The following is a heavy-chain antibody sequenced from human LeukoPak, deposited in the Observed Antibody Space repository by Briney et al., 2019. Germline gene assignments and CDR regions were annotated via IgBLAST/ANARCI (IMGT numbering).Heavy chain of an antibody. CDR1: GGSFSGYY. V-gene: IGHV4-34*01. J-gene: IGHJ6*02. D-gene: IGHD2-2*01. CDR2: INHSGST. Sequence: TSETLSLTCAVYGGSFSGYYWSWIRQPPGKGLEWIGEINHSGSTNYNPSLKSRVTISVDTSKNQFSLKLSSVTAADTAVYYCARGVSRYCSSNSCYWGGDYYYYYGMDVWGQGTTVTVSS. CDR3: ARGVSRYCSSNSCYWGGDYYYYYGMDV.